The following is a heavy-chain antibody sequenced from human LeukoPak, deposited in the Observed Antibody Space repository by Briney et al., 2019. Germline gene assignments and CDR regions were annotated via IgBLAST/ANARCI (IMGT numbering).Heavy chain of an antibody. CDR3: ARVLRYFDWLLPYDAFDI. CDR2: INHSGST. CDR1: GGSFSGYY. Sequence: SETLSLTXAVYGGSFSGYYWSWIRQPPGKGMEWIGGINHSGSTNYNPSLKSRVTISVDTSKNQFSLKLSSVTAADTAVYYCARVLRYFDWLLPYDAFDIWGQGTMVTVSS. V-gene: IGHV4-34*01. D-gene: IGHD3-9*01. J-gene: IGHJ3*02.